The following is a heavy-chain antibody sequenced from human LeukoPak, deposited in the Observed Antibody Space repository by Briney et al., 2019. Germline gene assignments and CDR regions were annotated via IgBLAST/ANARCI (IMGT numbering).Heavy chain of an antibody. V-gene: IGHV3-33*01. CDR2: IWYDGSNK. CDR1: GFTFSSYG. D-gene: IGHD6-13*01. Sequence: PGGSLRLSCAASGFTFSSYGMHWVRQAPGKGLEWVAVIWYDGSNKYYADSVKGRFTISRDNSKNTLYLQMNSLRAEDTAVYYCARDSMSAAAGTLIDYWGQGTLVTVSS. CDR3: ARDSMSAAAGTLIDY. J-gene: IGHJ4*02.